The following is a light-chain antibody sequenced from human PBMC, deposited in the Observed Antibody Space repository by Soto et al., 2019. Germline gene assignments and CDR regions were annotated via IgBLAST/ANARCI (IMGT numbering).Light chain of an antibody. CDR1: QSILYSSNSKNY. CDR3: QQYYTTPFT. CDR2: WAS. J-gene: IGKJ3*01. Sequence: DIVMTQSPDSLAVSLGERATINCKSSQSILYSSNSKNYLAWYQQKPGQPPKLLIYWASTRESGVPDRFSCSGAWTDFTLTNSSLQAEDVAVYYCQQYYTTPFTFGPGTKVDIK. V-gene: IGKV4-1*01.